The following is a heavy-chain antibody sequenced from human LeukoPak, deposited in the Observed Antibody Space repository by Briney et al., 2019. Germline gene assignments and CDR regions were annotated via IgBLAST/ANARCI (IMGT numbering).Heavy chain of an antibody. V-gene: IGHV4-31*03. CDR2: IYSSGST. J-gene: IGHJ4*02. CDR1: GGSISSGGYY. Sequence: KASETLSLTCTVSGGSISSGGYYWSWIRQHPGKGLEWIGYIYSSGSTYYNPSLKSRVTISVDTSKNQFSLKLSSVTAADTAVYYCARVATVVVDYWGQGTLVAVSS. CDR3: ARVATVVVDY. D-gene: IGHD4-23*01.